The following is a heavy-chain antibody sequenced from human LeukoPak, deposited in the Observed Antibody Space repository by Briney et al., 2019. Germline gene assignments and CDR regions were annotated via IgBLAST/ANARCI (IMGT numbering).Heavy chain of an antibody. CDR1: GFTFSSYG. CDR2: IRYDGSNK. CDR3: AKDKGGRPGGILAAMYH. V-gene: IGHV3-30*02. J-gene: IGHJ5*02. D-gene: IGHD2-2*01. Sequence: GGSLRLSCAASGFTFSSYGMHWVRQAPGKGLEWVAFIRYDGSNKYYADSVKGRFTISRDNSKNTLYLQMNSLRAEDTAVYYCAKDKGGRPGGILAAMYHWGQGTLVTVSS.